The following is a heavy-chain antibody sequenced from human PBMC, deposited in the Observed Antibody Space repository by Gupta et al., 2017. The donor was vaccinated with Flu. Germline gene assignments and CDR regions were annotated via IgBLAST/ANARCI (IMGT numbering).Heavy chain of an antibody. CDR3: ALFRSDYVGGDG. CDR1: GYTFTALY. D-gene: IGHD2/OR15-2a*01. CDR2: INPNSGGK. V-gene: IGHV1-2*02. J-gene: IGHJ6*01. Sequence: QLQLVQSGAELKKPGASVTVSCRASGYTFTALYLHWVRQAPGQGREWRGWINPNSGGKNYAQKGQGRVSMTRETSSTTAYMRLNRLTEDDGAIYYCALFRSDYVGGDGGGQGTTVIISS.